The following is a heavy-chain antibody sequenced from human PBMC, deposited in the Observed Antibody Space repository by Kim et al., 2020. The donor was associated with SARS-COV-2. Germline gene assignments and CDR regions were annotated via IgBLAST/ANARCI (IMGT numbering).Heavy chain of an antibody. D-gene: IGHD3-10*01. V-gene: IGHV3-20*04. CDR1: GFTFDDYG. J-gene: IGHJ4*02. CDR3: ARGYGSGSYYNFPNY. Sequence: GGSLRLSCAASGFTFDDYGMSWVRQAPGKGLEWVSGINWNGGSTGYADSVKGRFTISRDNAKNSLYLQMNSLRAEDTALYYCARGYGSGSYYNFPNYWGQGPLVTVSS. CDR2: INWNGGST.